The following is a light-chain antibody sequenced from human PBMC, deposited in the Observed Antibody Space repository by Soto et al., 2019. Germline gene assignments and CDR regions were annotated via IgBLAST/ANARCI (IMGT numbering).Light chain of an antibody. Sequence: DIQMTQSPSTLSASVGDRVTITCRASQSISSWLAWYQQKPGKAPKLLIYKASSLESGVLSRFSGSGSGTEFTLTTSSLQPDDFATYYCQQYNSYSYTFGQGTKLEIK. CDR1: QSISSW. CDR3: QQYNSYSYT. J-gene: IGKJ2*01. CDR2: KAS. V-gene: IGKV1-5*03.